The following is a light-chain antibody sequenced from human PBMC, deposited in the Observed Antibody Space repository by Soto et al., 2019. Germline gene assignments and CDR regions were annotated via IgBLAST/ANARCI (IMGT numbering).Light chain of an antibody. Sequence: DIVMTQSPDSLAVSLGERATINCKSSQSVLYSPNNKNYLAWYQQKPGQPPKLLIYWASTRESGVPDRFSGSGSGTDFTLTISSLQTEDVAVYYCQQYYNAPLTFGGGTKVDIK. CDR2: WAS. V-gene: IGKV4-1*01. J-gene: IGKJ4*01. CDR1: QSVLYSPNNKNY. CDR3: QQYYNAPLT.